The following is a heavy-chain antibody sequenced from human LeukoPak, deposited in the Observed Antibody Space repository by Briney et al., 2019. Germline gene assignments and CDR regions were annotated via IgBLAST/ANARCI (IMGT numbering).Heavy chain of an antibody. V-gene: IGHV3-74*01. Sequence: PGGSLRLSCAASGFTFSNYWMHWIRQVPGKGLVWVSHIKYDGSATNYADSVKGRFTISRDNAKNTLYLQMNSLRAEDTAVYYCAKDLVGISGYDPLDYWGQGTLVTVSS. J-gene: IGHJ4*02. CDR2: IKYDGSAT. CDR1: GFTFSNYW. D-gene: IGHD3-22*01. CDR3: AKDLVGISGYDPLDY.